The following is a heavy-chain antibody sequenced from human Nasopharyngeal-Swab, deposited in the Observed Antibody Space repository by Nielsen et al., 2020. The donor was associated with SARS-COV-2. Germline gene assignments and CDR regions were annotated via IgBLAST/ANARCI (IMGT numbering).Heavy chain of an antibody. V-gene: IGHV3-23*01. D-gene: IGHD6-13*01. CDR3: AKDGKRRGIAAAGTLYYYYGMDV. Sequence: WIRQPPGKGLEWVSAISGSGGSTYYADSVKGRFTISRDNSKNTLYLQMNSLRAEDTAVYYCAKDGKRRGIAAAGTLYYYYGMDVWGQWTTVTVSS. CDR2: ISGSGGST. J-gene: IGHJ6*02.